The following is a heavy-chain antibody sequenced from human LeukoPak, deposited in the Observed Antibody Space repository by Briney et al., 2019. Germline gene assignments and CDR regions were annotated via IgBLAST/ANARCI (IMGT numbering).Heavy chain of an antibody. Sequence: GASVKVSCKASGYTFTSYDINWVRQATGQGPEWMGWMNPNSGNTGYAQKFRGRVSITRNTSISTAYMELSSLVSEDTAVYYCARDQGGVAGARWGQGTLVTVSS. V-gene: IGHV1-8*03. CDR1: GYTFTSYD. CDR2: MNPNSGNT. CDR3: ARDQGGVAGAR. D-gene: IGHD6-19*01. J-gene: IGHJ4*02.